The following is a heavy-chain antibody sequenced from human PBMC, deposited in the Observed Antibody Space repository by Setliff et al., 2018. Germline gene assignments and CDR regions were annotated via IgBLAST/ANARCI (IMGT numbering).Heavy chain of an antibody. CDR3: ARPPAVVRGVIRDY. CDR2: INYSGST. D-gene: IGHD3-10*01. J-gene: IGHJ4*02. V-gene: IGHV4-39*07. Sequence: PSETLSLTCTVSGGSISSSRYYWGWIRQPPGKGLERIGSINYSGSTYYNPSLKSRVTISVDTSKNQLSLKLNSLTAADTAVYYCARPPAVVRGVIRDYWGQGTLVTV. CDR1: GGSISSSRYY.